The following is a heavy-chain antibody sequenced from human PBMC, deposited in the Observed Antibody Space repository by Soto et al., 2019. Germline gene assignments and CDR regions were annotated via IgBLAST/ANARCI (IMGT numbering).Heavy chain of an antibody. D-gene: IGHD6-13*01. J-gene: IGHJ2*01. V-gene: IGHV1-8*01. CDR1: GYTFTSYD. Sequence: QVQLVQSGAEVKKPGASVKVSCKASGYTFTSYDINWVRQATGQGLEGMGWMNPNSGNTGYAQKLQGRVTMTRNTSISTAYMELSSLRSEDTAVYYCARGRAGGVRRRSIAAAGNTRRYWYFDLWGRGTLVTVSS. CDR3: ARGRAGGVRRRSIAAAGNTRRYWYFDL. CDR2: MNPNSGNT.